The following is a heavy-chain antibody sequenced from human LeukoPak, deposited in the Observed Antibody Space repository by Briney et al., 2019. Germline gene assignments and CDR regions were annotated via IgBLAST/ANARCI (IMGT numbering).Heavy chain of an antibody. D-gene: IGHD2-15*01. CDR3: AKGGEKDIVVVVAVRGYFDY. CDR2: ISYDGSNK. CDR1: GFTFSSYG. V-gene: IGHV3-30*18. J-gene: IGHJ4*02. Sequence: GGSLRLSCAASGFTFSSYGMHWVRQAPGKGLESVAVISYDGSNKYYADSVKGRFTISRDNSKNTLYLQMNSLRPEDTAVYYCAKGGEKDIVVVVAVRGYFDYWGQGTLVTVSS.